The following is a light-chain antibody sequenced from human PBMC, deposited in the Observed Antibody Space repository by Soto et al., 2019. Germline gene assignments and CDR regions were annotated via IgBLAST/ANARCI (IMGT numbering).Light chain of an antibody. Sequence: SALTQPASVSGSPGQSITISCTGTSSDVGGYNYVSWYQQHPGKAPKLMIYDVSNRPSGVSNRFSGSKSGNTASLTISGLQAEDAADYYCSSYTSSSTPVVFGGGTKLTVL. CDR2: DVS. CDR1: SSDVGGYNY. V-gene: IGLV2-14*01. CDR3: SSYTSSSTPVV. J-gene: IGLJ2*01.